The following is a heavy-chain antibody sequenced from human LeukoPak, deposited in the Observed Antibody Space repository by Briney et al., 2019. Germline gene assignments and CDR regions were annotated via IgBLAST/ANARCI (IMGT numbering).Heavy chain of an antibody. D-gene: IGHD4-23*01. CDR2: IYYSGST. J-gene: IGHJ4*02. Sequence: SETLSLTCTVSGGSISSSSYYWGWIRQPPGKGLEWIGSIYYSGSTYYNPSLKSRVTISVDTSKNQFSLKLSSVTAADTAVYYCARDTLADYGGNSIDYWGQGTLVTVSS. CDR1: GGSISSSSYY. V-gene: IGHV4-39*07. CDR3: ARDTLADYGGNSIDY.